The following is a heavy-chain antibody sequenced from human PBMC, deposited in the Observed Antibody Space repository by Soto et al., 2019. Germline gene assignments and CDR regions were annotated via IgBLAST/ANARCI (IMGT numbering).Heavy chain of an antibody. CDR3: ARGTRLAATRKWFDP. D-gene: IGHD2-15*01. CDR2: IIPIFGTA. Sequence: SVKVSCKASGGTFSSYAISGVRQAPGRGLEWMGGIIPIFGTANYAQKFQGRVTITADESTSTAYMELSSLRSEDTAVYYCARGTRLAATRKWFDPSGQGTLLTVSS. CDR1: GGTFSSYA. J-gene: IGHJ5*02. V-gene: IGHV1-69*13.